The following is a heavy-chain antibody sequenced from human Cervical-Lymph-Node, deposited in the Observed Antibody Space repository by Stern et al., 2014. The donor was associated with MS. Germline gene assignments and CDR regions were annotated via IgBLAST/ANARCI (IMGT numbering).Heavy chain of an antibody. D-gene: IGHD1-1*01. CDR2: ITNVGST. CDR3: ARDTSSPERSDW. J-gene: IGHJ4*02. V-gene: IGHV3-53*01. Sequence: EMQLVESGGGVIQPGGSLRLSCTASGFTVSRDYMTWVRQAPGKGLEWVSLITNVGSTFYTDSVKGRFTISRDDSKNTVYLHMTSLRAEDTAMYYCARDTSSPERSDWWGRGTLVTVSP. CDR1: GFTVSRDY.